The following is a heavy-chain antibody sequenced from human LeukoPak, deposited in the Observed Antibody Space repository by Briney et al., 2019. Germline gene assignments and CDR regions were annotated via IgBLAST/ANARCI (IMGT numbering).Heavy chain of an antibody. Sequence: ASVKVSCKVSGNTFTDLSMNWVRQAPGQGLEWMGWISTYNGNSNYAQKLQGRVTMTTDTSTSTAYMELRSLRSDDTAMYYCAKDRWRDGSSSFDNWGQGTLVTVSS. CDR1: GNTFTDLS. D-gene: IGHD6-6*01. V-gene: IGHV1-18*01. J-gene: IGHJ4*02. CDR3: AKDRWRDGSSSFDN. CDR2: ISTYNGNS.